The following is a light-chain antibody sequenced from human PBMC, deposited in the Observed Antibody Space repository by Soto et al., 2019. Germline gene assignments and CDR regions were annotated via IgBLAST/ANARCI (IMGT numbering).Light chain of an antibody. CDR3: SSYTSSSTYYV. CDR1: SSDVGGYNH. V-gene: IGLV2-14*01. Sequence: QSAPTQPASVSGSPGQSITISCTGTSSDVGGYNHVSWYQQHPGKAPKLMIYDVSNRPSGVSNRFSGSKSGNTASLTISGLQAEDEADYYCSSYTSSSTYYVFGTGPKVTVL. J-gene: IGLJ1*01. CDR2: DVS.